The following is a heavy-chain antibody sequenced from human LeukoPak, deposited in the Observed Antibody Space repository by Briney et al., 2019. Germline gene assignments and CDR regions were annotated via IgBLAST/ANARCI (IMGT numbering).Heavy chain of an antibody. J-gene: IGHJ4*02. CDR3: AKHSGGSCYSSFDY. CDR1: GFTFSSYA. Sequence: PGGSLRLSCAASGFTFSSYAMSWVRQAPGKGLEWVSAISGSGGSTYYADSVEGRFTISRDNSKNTLYLQMNSLRAEDTAVYYCAKHSGGSCYSSFDYWGQGTLVTVSS. D-gene: IGHD2-15*01. V-gene: IGHV3-23*01. CDR2: ISGSGGST.